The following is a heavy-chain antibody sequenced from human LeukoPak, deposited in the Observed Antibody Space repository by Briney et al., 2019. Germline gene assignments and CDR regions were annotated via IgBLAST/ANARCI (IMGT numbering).Heavy chain of an antibody. D-gene: IGHD4-11*01. CDR1: GESITISYY. Sequence: PSATLSLARNLSGESITISYYWGWIRQPPGKGLEWIGSISYSGSAYYNPSLKSRLTISVDTSKNPFSLILDSVTAADTAVYYCARHPDYSRFDPWGLGTLVTVAS. V-gene: IGHV4-39*02. CDR2: ISYSGSA. CDR3: ARHPDYSRFDP. J-gene: IGHJ5*02.